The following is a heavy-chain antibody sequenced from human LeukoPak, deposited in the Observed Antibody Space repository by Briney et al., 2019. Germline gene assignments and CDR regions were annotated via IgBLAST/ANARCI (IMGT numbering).Heavy chain of an antibody. CDR2: INHSGST. CDR3: AKFSTVRGAEDV. V-gene: IGHV4-34*01. CDR1: GGSFSGYF. Sequence: PSETLSLTCAVYGGSFSGYFWTWIRQPPGKGLEWIGEINHSGSTNYNPSLKSRVTISVDSSNNQFSLKLSSVTAADTAVYYCAKFSTVRGAEDVWGQGTTVIVSS. J-gene: IGHJ6*02. D-gene: IGHD3-10*01.